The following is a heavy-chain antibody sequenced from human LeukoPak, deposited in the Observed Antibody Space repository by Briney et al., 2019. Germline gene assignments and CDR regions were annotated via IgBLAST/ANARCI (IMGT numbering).Heavy chain of an antibody. V-gene: IGHV3-30*18. CDR2: ISHDGSNN. Sequence: PGGSLRLSCAASGFTFSNYGMHWVRQAPGKGLEWVVVISHDGSNNNYADSVKGRFTISRDNSKNTLYLQMNSLRPEDTAVYYCVKSAGKDGYRDSFDMWGQGTVVTVSS. D-gene: IGHD5-24*01. CDR1: GFTFSNYG. CDR3: VKSAGKDGYRDSFDM. J-gene: IGHJ3*02.